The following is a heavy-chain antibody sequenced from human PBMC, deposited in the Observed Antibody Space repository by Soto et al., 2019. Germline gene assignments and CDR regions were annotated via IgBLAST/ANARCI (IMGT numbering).Heavy chain of an antibody. CDR2: IGTAGDT. D-gene: IGHD3-10*01. Sequence: PGGSLRLSCAASGFTFSSYDMQWVRQATGKGLEWVSAIGTAGDTYYPGSVKGRFTISRENAKNSLYLQMNSLRAGDTAVYYCARDRGLYPAGEGMDVWGQGTTVTVSS. V-gene: IGHV3-13*01. CDR3: ARDRGLYPAGEGMDV. J-gene: IGHJ6*02. CDR1: GFTFSSYD.